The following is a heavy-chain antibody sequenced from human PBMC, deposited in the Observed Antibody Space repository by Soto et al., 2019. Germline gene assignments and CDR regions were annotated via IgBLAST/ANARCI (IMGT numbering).Heavy chain of an antibody. Sequence: EVQLVESGGGLVQPGRSLRLSCAASGFTFDDYAMHWVRQAPGKGLEWVSGISWNVGSIAYADSVKGRFTISRDNAKNSLYRQMNSLGAEDTALYYGAKGVAGWYYFDYWGQGTLVTVSS. CDR3: AKGVAGWYYFDY. J-gene: IGHJ4*02. CDR1: GFTFDDYA. CDR2: ISWNVGSI. V-gene: IGHV3-9*01. D-gene: IGHD3-3*01.